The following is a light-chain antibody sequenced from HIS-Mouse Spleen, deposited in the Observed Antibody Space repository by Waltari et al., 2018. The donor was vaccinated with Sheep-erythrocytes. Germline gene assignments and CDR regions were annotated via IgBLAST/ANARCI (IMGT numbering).Light chain of an antibody. CDR1: KLGDKY. CDR3: QAWDSSTAWNVV. V-gene: IGLV3-1*01. Sequence: SYELTQPPSVSVSPGPTASITCSGAKLGDKYACWSQQKPGQSPVLFIYQDSKRPSGIPERFSGSNSGNTATLTISGTQAMDEADYYCQAWDSSTAWNVVFGGGTKLTVL. J-gene: IGLJ2*01. CDR2: QDS.